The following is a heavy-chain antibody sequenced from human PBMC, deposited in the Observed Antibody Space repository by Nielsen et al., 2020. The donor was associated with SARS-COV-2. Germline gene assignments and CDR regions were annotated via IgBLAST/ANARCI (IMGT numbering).Heavy chain of an antibody. V-gene: IGHV3-7*01. J-gene: IGHJ4*02. CDR2: IKQDGSEK. CDR3: ARDLYYYGPLDY. CDR1: GFTFSSYW. D-gene: IGHD3-10*01. Sequence: GESLKISCAASGFTFSSYWMSWVRQAPGKGLEWVANIKQDGSEKYYVDSVKGRFTIPRDNAKNSLYLQMNSLRAEDTAVYYCARDLYYYGPLDYWGQGTLVTVSS.